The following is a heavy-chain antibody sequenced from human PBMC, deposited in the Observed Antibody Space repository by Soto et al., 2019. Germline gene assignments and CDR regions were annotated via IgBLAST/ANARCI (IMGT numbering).Heavy chain of an antibody. J-gene: IGHJ4*02. D-gene: IGHD3-22*01. CDR1: GGSISSSSYY. Sequence: SETLSLTCTVSGGSISSSSYYWSWIRQPPGKGLEWIGYIYYSGSTNYNPSLKSRVTISVDTSKNQFSLKLSSVTAADTAVYYCASRDSSGYYYPFDYWGQGTLVTVSS. V-gene: IGHV4-61*01. CDR3: ASRDSSGYYYPFDY. CDR2: IYYSGST.